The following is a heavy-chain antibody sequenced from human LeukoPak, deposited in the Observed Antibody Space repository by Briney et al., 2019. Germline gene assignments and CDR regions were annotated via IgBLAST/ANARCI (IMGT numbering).Heavy chain of an antibody. D-gene: IGHD5-12*01. CDR1: GYSISSGYY. CDR2: IYHSGST. V-gene: IGHV4-38-2*02. Sequence: SETLSLTCAVSGYSISSGYYWGWIRQPPEKGLEWIGSIYHSGSTYYNPSLKSRVPISVDTSKNQFSLKLSSVTAADTAVYYYAREKRYSGYGNWFDPWGQGTLVTVSS. CDR3: AREKRYSGYGNWFDP. J-gene: IGHJ5*02.